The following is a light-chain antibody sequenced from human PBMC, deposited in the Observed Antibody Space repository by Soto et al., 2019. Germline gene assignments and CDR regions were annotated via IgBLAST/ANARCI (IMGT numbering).Light chain of an antibody. CDR3: QQYNSYPLT. CDR1: QGLNNY. J-gene: IGKJ4*01. Sequence: DIKMTQSPSSLSASVGDRVTITCRASQGLNNYLAWFQQKPWKAPKSLIYGASSLQSGVPSKFSGSGSGTDFTLTISSLQPEDFATYYCQQYNSYPLTFGGGTKVEIK. CDR2: GAS. V-gene: IGKV1-16*02.